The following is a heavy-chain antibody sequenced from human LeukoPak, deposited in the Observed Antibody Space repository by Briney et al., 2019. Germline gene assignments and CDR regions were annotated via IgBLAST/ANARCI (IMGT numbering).Heavy chain of an antibody. CDR1: GCSISSYY. CDR3: ARRVVVVAARDGWFDP. CDR2: IYYSGSN. Sequence: SETLSLTCTVSGCSISSYYWSWIRQPPGKGLEWVGYIYYSGSNNYNPSLKSRVTISVDTSKNKFSLLLSSVTGADTAVYYCARRVVVVAARDGWFDPWGQGTLVTVSS. J-gene: IGHJ5*02. D-gene: IGHD2-15*01. V-gene: IGHV4-59*12.